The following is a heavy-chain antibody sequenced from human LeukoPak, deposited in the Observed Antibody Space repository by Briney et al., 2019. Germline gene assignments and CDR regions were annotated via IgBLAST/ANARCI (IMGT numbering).Heavy chain of an antibody. V-gene: IGHV3-64*01. D-gene: IGHD1-14*01. CDR3: ARSPRVTGTPYYFDY. Sequence: PGGSLRLSCAASGFSFSSYAMHWVRQAPGKGLEYVSAISSNGGSTYYANSVKGRFTISRDNSKNTLYLQMGSLRAEDTAVYYCARSPRVTGTPYYFDYWGQGTLVTVSS. CDR2: ISSNGGST. CDR1: GFSFSSYA. J-gene: IGHJ4*02.